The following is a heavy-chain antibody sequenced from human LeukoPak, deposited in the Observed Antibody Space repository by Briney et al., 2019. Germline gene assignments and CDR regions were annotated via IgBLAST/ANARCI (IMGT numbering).Heavy chain of an antibody. V-gene: IGHV4-61*02. CDR2: IYTSGST. Sequence: SQTLSLTCTVSGDSMSSGSYYWSWIRQPAGKGLEWIGRIYTSGSTNYNPSLKSRVTMSVDTSKNQFSLNLSSVTAADTAIYYCARDQSWSFAFDIWGRGTVITVSS. CDR1: GDSMSSGSYY. D-gene: IGHD3-10*01. J-gene: IGHJ3*02. CDR3: ARDQSWSFAFDI.